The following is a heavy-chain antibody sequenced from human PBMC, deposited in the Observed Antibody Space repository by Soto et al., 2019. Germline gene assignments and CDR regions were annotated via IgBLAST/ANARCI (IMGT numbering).Heavy chain of an antibody. CDR1: GGSISSYY. Sequence: QVQLQESGPGLVKPSETLSLTCTVSGGSISSYYWSWIRQPPGKGLEWIGFVYHSGSRNYDPSLKSRVTISVDTSKNQFFLKLTSVTAADTALYYCARRNLFFDYWGQGALVTVSS. CDR2: VYHSGSR. V-gene: IGHV4-59*08. J-gene: IGHJ4*02. CDR3: ARRNLFFDY.